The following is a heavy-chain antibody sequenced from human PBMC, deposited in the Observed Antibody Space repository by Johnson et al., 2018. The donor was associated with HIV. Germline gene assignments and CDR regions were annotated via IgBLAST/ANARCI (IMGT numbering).Heavy chain of an antibody. CDR1: GFTFDDYG. V-gene: IGHV3-20*04. CDR3: AKGVASTTVAAFDI. Sequence: VQLVESGGGVVRPGGSLRLSCSASGFTFDDYGINWVRQAPGSGLEWDAGINWNGGSAGYTDSVRGRFTIPRDSAQNSVSLQMNSLRAEDTALYYCAKGVASTTVAAFDIWGPGTMVTVSS. D-gene: IGHD4-17*01. J-gene: IGHJ3*02. CDR2: INWNGGSA.